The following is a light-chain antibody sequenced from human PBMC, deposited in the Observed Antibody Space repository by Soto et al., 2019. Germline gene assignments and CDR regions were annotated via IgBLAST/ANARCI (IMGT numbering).Light chain of an antibody. J-gene: IGKJ3*01. V-gene: IGKV1-39*01. CDR2: AAS. Sequence: DIQMTQSPSSLSASVGDRVTITCRASQSISSYLNWYQQKPGEAPKLLIYAASSLQSGVPSRLSGSGSGTDFTLTISSLQPEDIATYYCQQSYSTITFGPGTKEDIK. CDR1: QSISSY. CDR3: QQSYSTIT.